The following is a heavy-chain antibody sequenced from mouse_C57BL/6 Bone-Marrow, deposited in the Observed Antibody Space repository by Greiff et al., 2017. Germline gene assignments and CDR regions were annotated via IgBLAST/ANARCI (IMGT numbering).Heavy chain of an antibody. CDR1: GYTFTSYW. D-gene: IGHD2-12*01. J-gene: IGHJ4*01. Sequence: QVQLQQPVAELVKPGASVKLSCKASGYTFTSYWMHWVKQRPGQGLEWIGRIHPNSGSTNYTEKFQGKATLTVDKSSSTAYMQLSSLTCKESAVYYCTRNDYSYAMDYWGQGTSVTVSS. CDR3: TRNDYSYAMDY. V-gene: IGHV1-64*01. CDR2: IHPNSGST.